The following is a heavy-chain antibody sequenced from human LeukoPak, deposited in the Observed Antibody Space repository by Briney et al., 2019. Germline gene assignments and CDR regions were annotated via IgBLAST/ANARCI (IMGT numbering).Heavy chain of an antibody. Sequence: ASVKVSCKASGGTFSSYSISWVRQAPGQGLEWMGGIMPIFGATNYSQNFQGRVTITADESTSTAYMKLSSLRSEDTAVYYCARDDNYGIFVNVDYWGQGTLVTVSS. J-gene: IGHJ4*02. D-gene: IGHD4-11*01. V-gene: IGHV1-69*13. CDR3: ARDDNYGIFVNVDY. CDR1: GGTFSSYS. CDR2: IMPIFGAT.